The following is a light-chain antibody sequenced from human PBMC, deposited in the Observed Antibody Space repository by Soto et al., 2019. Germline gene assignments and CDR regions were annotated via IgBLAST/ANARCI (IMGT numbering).Light chain of an antibody. Sequence: QSVLTQPPSASGSPGQSVTISCTGTSSDVGGYNYVSWYQQHPGKPPKLMIYEVSKRPSGVPDRFSGSKSGNTASLTVSGLQTEDEADYYCQSYDSSLSGYVFGTGTKVTVL. CDR1: SSDVGGYNY. CDR2: EVS. CDR3: QSYDSSLSGYV. V-gene: IGLV2-8*01. J-gene: IGLJ1*01.